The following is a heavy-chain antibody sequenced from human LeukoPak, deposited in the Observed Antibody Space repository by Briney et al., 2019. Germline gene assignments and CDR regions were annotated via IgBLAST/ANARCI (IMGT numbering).Heavy chain of an antibody. CDR3: AKDQKPDSGYDIDY. CDR2: IFGSGDTT. V-gene: IGHV3-23*01. Sequence: PGGSLRLSCAASGFTISSYGMNWVRQAPRKGLEGVSVIFGSGDTTNYADSVKGRFTISRDRSKNTLYLEMHSLRADDTAVYYCAKDQKPDSGYDIDYWGKGTLVTVSS. J-gene: IGHJ4*02. CDR1: GFTISSYG. D-gene: IGHD5-12*01.